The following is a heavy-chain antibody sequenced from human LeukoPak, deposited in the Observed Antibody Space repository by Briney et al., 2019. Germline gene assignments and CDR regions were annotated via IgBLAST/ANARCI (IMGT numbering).Heavy chain of an antibody. Sequence: ASVKVSCKASGGSFSSSSISWVRQVPGQGLEWMGRVIPILGTADYAQKFQGRISITADKSTNTVYMGLNSLRSEDTAVYYCVRSGGSSWYASIYYWGQGTLVTVAS. D-gene: IGHD6-13*01. CDR3: VRSGGSSWYASIYY. V-gene: IGHV1-69*08. CDR2: VIPILGTA. CDR1: GGSFSSSS. J-gene: IGHJ4*02.